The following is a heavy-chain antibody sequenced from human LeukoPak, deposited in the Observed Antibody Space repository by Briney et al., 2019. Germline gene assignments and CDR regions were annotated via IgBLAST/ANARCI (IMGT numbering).Heavy chain of an antibody. CDR2: ISSSSSYI. J-gene: IGHJ3*02. CDR3: ARDLADYYDSSGYSGGAFDI. D-gene: IGHD3-22*01. V-gene: IGHV3-21*01. Sequence: GGSLRLSCAASGFTFSSYSMNWVRQAPGKGLEWVSSISSSSSYIYYADSVKGRFTISRDNAKNSLYLQMNSLRAEDTAVYYCARDLADYYDSSGYSGGAFDIWGQGTMVTVSS. CDR1: GFTFSSYS.